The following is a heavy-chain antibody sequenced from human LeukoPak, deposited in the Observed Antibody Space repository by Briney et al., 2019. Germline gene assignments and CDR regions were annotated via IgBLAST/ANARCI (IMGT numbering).Heavy chain of an antibody. CDR1: GGSISSSSYY. CDR3: ARRAAAGTFHLDY. CDR2: IYYSGST. J-gene: IGHJ4*02. D-gene: IGHD6-13*01. Sequence: SETLSLTCTVSGGSISSSSYYWGWIRQPPGKGLEWIGSIYYSGSTYYNPSLKSRVTISVDTSKNQFSLKLSSVTAADTAVYYCARRAAAGTFHLDYWGQGTLVTVSS. V-gene: IGHV4-39*01.